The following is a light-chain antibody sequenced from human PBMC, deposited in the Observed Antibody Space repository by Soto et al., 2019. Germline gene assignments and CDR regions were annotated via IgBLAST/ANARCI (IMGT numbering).Light chain of an antibody. CDR2: GSS. J-gene: IGKJ1*01. CDR3: QQYGGSPWT. V-gene: IGKV3-20*01. CDR1: QRISISY. Sequence: DIVLTQSPGTLSVSPGEGATLSCRASQRISISYLAWYQQKPGQAPRLLIYGSSTRATGIPDRFSGSGSETDFTLTISRLEPEDFAVYYCQQYGGSPWTFGQGTKVEIK.